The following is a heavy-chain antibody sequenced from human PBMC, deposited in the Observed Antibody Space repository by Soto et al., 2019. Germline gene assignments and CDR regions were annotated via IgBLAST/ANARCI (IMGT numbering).Heavy chain of an antibody. J-gene: IGHJ6*02. D-gene: IGHD5-18*01. Sequence: LRLSCAASGFTFSSYGMHWVRQAQGKGLEWVAVISYDGSNKYYADSVKGRFTISRDNSKNTLYLQMNSLRAEDTAVYYCAKGDTAMIDYYYYGMDVWGQGXTVTVYS. CDR3: AKGDTAMIDYYYYGMDV. CDR1: GFTFSSYG. V-gene: IGHV3-30*18. CDR2: ISYDGSNK.